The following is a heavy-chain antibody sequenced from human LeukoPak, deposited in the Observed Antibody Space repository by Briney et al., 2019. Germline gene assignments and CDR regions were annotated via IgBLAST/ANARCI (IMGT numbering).Heavy chain of an antibody. CDR3: VRGYAYAFDI. CDR1: GFTFSYYS. V-gene: IGHV3-48*01. D-gene: IGHD5-12*01. Sequence: AGGSLRLSCVASGFTFSYYSMNWARQAPGKGLEWISYIRSRDGTVSYADSVKGRFTISTDTAKNSLFLQMNGLSADDTAVYYCVRGYAYAFDIWGQGTMVTVSS. CDR2: IRSRDGTV. J-gene: IGHJ3*02.